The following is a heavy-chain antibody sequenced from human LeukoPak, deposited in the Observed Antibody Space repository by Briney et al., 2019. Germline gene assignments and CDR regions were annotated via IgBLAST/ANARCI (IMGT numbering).Heavy chain of an antibody. J-gene: IGHJ4*02. CDR3: ARDLLPSRYCTSTSCSASDS. V-gene: IGHV1-46*01. CDR1: EYTFTGSN. D-gene: IGHD2-2*01. CDR2: INPIGGIT. Sequence: ASAKVSCKPSEYTFTGSNMNWVRQAPEQGLEWMGMINPIGGITRYAQSFQGRVTMTRDTSKRTVYMEMRSLRSEDTAVYFCARDLLPSRYCTSTSCSASDSWGQGTLVIVSS.